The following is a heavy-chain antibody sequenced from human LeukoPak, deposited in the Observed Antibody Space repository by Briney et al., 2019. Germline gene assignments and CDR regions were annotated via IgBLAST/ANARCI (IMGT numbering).Heavy chain of an antibody. V-gene: IGHV3-23*01. D-gene: IGHD4-23*01. CDR3: AKEATVAPGNINWFDP. Sequence: GGSPRLSCVVSGFTFSSYAMSWVRQAPGKGLEWVSGISGSGGSTYYADSVKGRFTISRDNFKNTLYLQMNSLRAEDTAVYYCAKEATVAPGNINWFDPWGQGTLVTVSS. CDR1: GFTFSSYA. CDR2: ISGSGGST. J-gene: IGHJ5*02.